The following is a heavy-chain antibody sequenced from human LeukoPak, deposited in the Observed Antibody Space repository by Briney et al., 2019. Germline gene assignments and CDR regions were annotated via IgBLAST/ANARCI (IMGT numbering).Heavy chain of an antibody. Sequence: PGGSLRLSCAASGFTFSSYAMHWVRQAPGKGLEWVAVISYDGSNKYYADSVKGRFTISRDNSKNALYLQMNSLRAEDTAVYYCASGDYGDYWGQGTLVTVSS. CDR2: ISYDGSNK. D-gene: IGHD4-17*01. J-gene: IGHJ4*02. V-gene: IGHV3-30-3*01. CDR1: GFTFSSYA. CDR3: ASGDYGDY.